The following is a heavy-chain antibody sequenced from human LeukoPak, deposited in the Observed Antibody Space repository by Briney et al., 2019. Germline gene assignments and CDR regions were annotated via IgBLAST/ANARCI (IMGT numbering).Heavy chain of an antibody. J-gene: IGHJ4*02. Sequence: ASVKLSCKASGYTFTGYYMHWVRQAPGQGLEWMGWINLNSGGTNYAQKFQGRVTMTRDTSISTAYMELSRLRSDDTAVYYCATSLYYDSSGYLSYWGQGTLVTVSS. CDR1: GYTFTGYY. CDR3: ATSLYYDSSGYLSY. D-gene: IGHD3-22*01. CDR2: INLNSGGT. V-gene: IGHV1-2*02.